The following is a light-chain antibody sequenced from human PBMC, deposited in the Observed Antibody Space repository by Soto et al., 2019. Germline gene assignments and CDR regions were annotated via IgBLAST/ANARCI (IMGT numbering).Light chain of an antibody. J-gene: IGLJ1*01. CDR3: CSFAGSYPLTE. V-gene: IGLV2-11*01. Sequence: QSALTQPRSVSGSPGQSVTISCTGTSSDVGGYSYVSWFQQHPGKAPKLMIYDVSKRPSGVPDRFSRSKSGNTASLTISGPQAEHEADYCCCSFAGSYPLTEFGTGTKVTAL. CDR2: DVS. CDR1: SSDVGGYSY.